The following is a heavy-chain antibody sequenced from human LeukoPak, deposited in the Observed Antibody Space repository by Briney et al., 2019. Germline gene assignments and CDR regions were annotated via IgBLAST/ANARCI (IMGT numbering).Heavy chain of an antibody. J-gene: IGHJ5*02. CDR2: IRYDGSNK. CDR3: ARGSRIAVAGNCFDP. CDR1: GFTFSSYG. Sequence: GGSLRLSCAASGFTFSSYGMHWVRQAPGKGLEWVAFIRYDGSNKYYADSVKGRFTISRDNSKNTLYLQMNSLRAEDTAVYYCARGSRIAVAGNCFDPWGQGTLVTVSS. D-gene: IGHD6-19*01. V-gene: IGHV3-30*02.